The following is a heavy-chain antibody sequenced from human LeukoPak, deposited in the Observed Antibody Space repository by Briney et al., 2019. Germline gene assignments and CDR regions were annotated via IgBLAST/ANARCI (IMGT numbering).Heavy chain of an antibody. Sequence: ASVKVSCKASGYTFTGYYMHWVRQAPGQALEWMGWINPNSGGTNYAQKFQGRVTMTRDTSISTAYMELSRLRSDDTAVYYCARDTGYSGSYKFWFDPWGQGTLVTVSS. V-gene: IGHV1-2*02. CDR2: INPNSGGT. CDR1: GYTFTGYY. CDR3: ARDTGYSGSYKFWFDP. J-gene: IGHJ5*02. D-gene: IGHD1-26*01.